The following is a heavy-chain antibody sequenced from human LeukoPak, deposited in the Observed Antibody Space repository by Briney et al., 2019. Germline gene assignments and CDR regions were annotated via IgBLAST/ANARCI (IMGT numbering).Heavy chain of an antibody. Sequence: SETLSLTCTVSGGSISSGGYYWSWIRQHPGKGLEWIGYIYYSGSTYYNPSLKSRVTISVDTPKNQFSLKLSSVTAADTAVYYCARVGSQLLYGYYYYYMDVWGKGTTVTVSS. CDR3: ARVGSQLLYGYYYYYMDV. J-gene: IGHJ6*03. CDR1: GGSISSGGYY. V-gene: IGHV4-31*03. D-gene: IGHD2-2*02. CDR2: IYYSGST.